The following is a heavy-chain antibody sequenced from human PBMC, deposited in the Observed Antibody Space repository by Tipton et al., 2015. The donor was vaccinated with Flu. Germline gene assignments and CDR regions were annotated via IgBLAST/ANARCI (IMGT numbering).Heavy chain of an antibody. CDR1: GGSIRSDY. CDR2: IYSSGAT. Sequence: TLSLTCTVSGGSIRSDYWSWIRQPAGKGPEWIGRIYSSGATNYNPSLKSRVTMSVDMSQNQFSLNLSSVTAADTAVYYCARESGGFDFQHFNGVDVWGHGTTVTVSS. V-gene: IGHV4-4*07. D-gene: IGHD5-12*01. CDR3: ARESGGFDFQHFNGVDV. J-gene: IGHJ6*02.